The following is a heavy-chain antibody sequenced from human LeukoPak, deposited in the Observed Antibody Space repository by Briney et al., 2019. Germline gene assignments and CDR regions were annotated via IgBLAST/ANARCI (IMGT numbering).Heavy chain of an antibody. CDR1: GGSISSGGYY. Sequence: PSQTLSLTCTVSGGSISSGGYYWSWLRQHPGKGLEWIGYIYYSGSTYYNPSLKSRVTISVDTSKNQFSLKLSSVTAADTAVYYCARAIYDSSGYNFDYWGQGTLVTVSS. J-gene: IGHJ4*02. CDR3: ARAIYDSSGYNFDY. D-gene: IGHD3-22*01. CDR2: IYYSGST. V-gene: IGHV4-31*03.